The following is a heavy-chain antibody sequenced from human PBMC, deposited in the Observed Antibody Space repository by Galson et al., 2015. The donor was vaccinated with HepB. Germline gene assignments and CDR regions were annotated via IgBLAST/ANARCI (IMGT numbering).Heavy chain of an antibody. CDR2: ISYDGSNK. CDR3: AKPTQYYDFLGGLGT. J-gene: IGHJ5*02. CDR1: GFTFSSYG. D-gene: IGHD3-3*01. Sequence: SLRLSCAASGFTFSSYGMHWVRQAPGKGLEWVAVISYDGSNKYYADSVKGRFTISRDNSKNTLYLQMNSLGAEDTAVYYCAKPTQYYDFLGGLGTWGQGTLVTVSS. V-gene: IGHV3-30*18.